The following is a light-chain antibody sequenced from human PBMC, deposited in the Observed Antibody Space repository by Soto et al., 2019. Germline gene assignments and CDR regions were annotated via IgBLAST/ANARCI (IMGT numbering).Light chain of an antibody. CDR1: QSVSSN. CDR2: GAS. V-gene: IGKV3-15*01. J-gene: IGKJ4*01. Sequence: EIVMTQAPATLSVSPGERATLSCRASQSVSSNLVWYQQKPGQAPRLLSYGASTRATGIPARLSGSGSGTGFALTISGLHSEDFAVYCCRQYSSRLSFGGGPRVQIK. CDR3: RQYSSRLS.